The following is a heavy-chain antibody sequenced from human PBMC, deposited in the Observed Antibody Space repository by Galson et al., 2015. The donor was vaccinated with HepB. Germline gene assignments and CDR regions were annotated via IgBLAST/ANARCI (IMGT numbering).Heavy chain of an antibody. CDR2: INTNTGNP. CDR3: AREFSSSWSRDGAFDI. J-gene: IGHJ3*02. D-gene: IGHD6-13*01. CDR1: GYTFTSYA. Sequence: SVKVSCKASGYTFTSYAMNWVRQAPGQGLEWMGWINTNTGNPTYAQGFTGRFVFSLDTSVSTAYLQISGLKAEDTAVYYCAREFSSSWSRDGAFDIWGQGTMVTVSS. V-gene: IGHV7-4-1*02.